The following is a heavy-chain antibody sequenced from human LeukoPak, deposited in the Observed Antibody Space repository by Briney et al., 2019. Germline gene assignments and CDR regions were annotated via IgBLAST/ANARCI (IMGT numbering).Heavy chain of an antibody. Sequence: PGGSLRLSCAASGFTFSSYEMNWVRQAPGKGLEWVSYISSSGSTIYYADSLKGRFTISRDNAKNSLYLQMNSLRAEDTAVYYCVRAPGGDYVGHWGQGTLVTVSS. CDR3: VRAPGGDYVGH. CDR2: ISSSGSTI. V-gene: IGHV3-48*03. CDR1: GFTFSSYE. J-gene: IGHJ5*02. D-gene: IGHD4-17*01.